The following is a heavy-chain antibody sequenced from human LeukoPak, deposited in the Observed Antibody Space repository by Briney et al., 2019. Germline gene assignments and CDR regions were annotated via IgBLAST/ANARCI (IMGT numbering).Heavy chain of an antibody. J-gene: IGHJ4*02. CDR2: ISGSGGST. CDR1: GFTFSSYA. Sequence: PGGSLRLSCAASGFTFSSYAMSWVRQAPGKGLEWVSAISGSGGSTYYADSVKGRFTISRDKSKNTVYLQMNSLRAEDTAVYYCAKADTMIVVVPTGYWGQGILVTVSS. CDR3: AKADTMIVVVPTGY. D-gene: IGHD3-22*01. V-gene: IGHV3-23*01.